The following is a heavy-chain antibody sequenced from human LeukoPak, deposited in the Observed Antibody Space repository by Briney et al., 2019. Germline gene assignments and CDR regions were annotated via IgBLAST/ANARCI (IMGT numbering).Heavy chain of an antibody. J-gene: IGHJ4*02. CDR3: ARGRSSSWSSFDY. Sequence: SQTLSLTCTVSGGSISSGDYYWSWIRQPPGKGLEWIGYIYNNGRTYYNPSLKSRVTISVDTSKNLFSLKVSSVTAADAAVYYCARGRSSSWSSFDYWGQGTLVTVSS. CDR2: IYNNGRT. D-gene: IGHD6-13*01. V-gene: IGHV4-30-4*01. CDR1: GGSISSGDYY.